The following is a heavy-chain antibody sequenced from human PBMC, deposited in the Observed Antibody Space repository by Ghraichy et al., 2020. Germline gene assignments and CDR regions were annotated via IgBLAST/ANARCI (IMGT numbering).Heavy chain of an antibody. CDR1: GFTVSSNY. J-gene: IGHJ4*02. V-gene: IGHV3-66*01. CDR2: IYSGGST. CDR3: ARTPGGYCSGGSCPY. D-gene: IGHD2-15*01. Sequence: GESLNISCAASGFTVSSNYMSWVRQAPGKGLEWVSVIYSGGSTYYADSVKGRFTISRDNSKNTLYLQMNSLRAEDTAVYYCARTPGGYCSGGSCPYWGQGTLVTVSS.